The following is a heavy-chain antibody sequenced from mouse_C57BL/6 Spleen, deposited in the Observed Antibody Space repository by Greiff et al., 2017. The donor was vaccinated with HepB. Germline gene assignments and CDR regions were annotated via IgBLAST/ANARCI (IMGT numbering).Heavy chain of an antibody. CDR3: ARQQIYYGNYFDY. V-gene: IGHV5-12*01. CDR1: GFTFSDYY. J-gene: IGHJ2*01. CDR2: ISNGGGST. Sequence: EVQGVESGGGLVQPGGSLKLSCAASGFTFSDYYMYWVRQTPEKRLEWVAYISNGGGSTYYPDTVKGRFTISRDNAKNTLYLQMSRLKSEDTAMYYCARQQIYYGNYFDYWGQGTTLTVSS. D-gene: IGHD2-1*01.